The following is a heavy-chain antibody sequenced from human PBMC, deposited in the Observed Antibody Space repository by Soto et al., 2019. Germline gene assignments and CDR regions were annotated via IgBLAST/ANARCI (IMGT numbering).Heavy chain of an antibody. CDR2: IKSKSDGGTT. D-gene: IGHD2-15*01. Sequence: PGCSLKLASAASGFTVNDAWMSGVRQTPGKGLDWDGRIKSKSDGGTTEYAAPVRGRFTISRDDSKNTLYLQMNSQKTEDTAVYYCTTDLWRIAVVVGSTGYFNPWGQGPPVTVSS. J-gene: IGHJ5*02. V-gene: IGHV3-15*01. CDR1: GFTVNDAW. CDR3: TTDLWRIAVVVGSTGYFNP.